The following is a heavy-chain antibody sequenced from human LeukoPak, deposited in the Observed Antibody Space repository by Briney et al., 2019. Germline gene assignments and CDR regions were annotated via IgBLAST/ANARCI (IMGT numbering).Heavy chain of an antibody. D-gene: IGHD6-13*01. CDR3: ARAYRSSWYANWFDP. Sequence: SETLSLTCTVSGYSISSGYYWGWIRQPPGKGLEWIGSTYYSGSTYYNPSLKSRVTISVDTSKNQFSLKLSSVTAADTAVYFCARAYRSSWYANWFDPWGQGTLDTVSS. V-gene: IGHV4-38-2*02. CDR1: GYSISSGYY. CDR2: TYYSGST. J-gene: IGHJ5*02.